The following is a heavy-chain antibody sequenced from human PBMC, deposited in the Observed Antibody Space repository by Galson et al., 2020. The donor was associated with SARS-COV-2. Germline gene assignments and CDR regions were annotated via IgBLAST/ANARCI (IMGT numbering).Heavy chain of an antibody. D-gene: IGHD3-10*01. Sequence: SETLSLTCTVSGASISGDYWSWIRQPAGKGQERIGRTHTRGSTTYNPSLRGRVTMSVDTSKNQFSLKVTSVTAADTAVYYCARETDSGSPFYFDSWGQGTLVTVSS. V-gene: IGHV4-4*07. CDR1: GASISGDY. J-gene: IGHJ4*02. CDR3: ARETDSGSPFYFDS. CDR2: THTRGST.